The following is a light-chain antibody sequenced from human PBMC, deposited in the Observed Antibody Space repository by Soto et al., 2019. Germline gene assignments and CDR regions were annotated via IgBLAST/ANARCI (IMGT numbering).Light chain of an antibody. V-gene: IGKV3-20*01. CDR3: QQYGSSLRT. CDR1: QSVSSSY. CDR2: GAS. J-gene: IGKJ1*01. Sequence: IGMTQSPVTLSVSPGERATLSCRASQSVSSSYLAWYQQKPGQAPRLLIYGASSRATGIPDRFSGSGSGTDFTLTISRLEPEDFAVYYCQQYGSSLRTFGQGTKVDIK.